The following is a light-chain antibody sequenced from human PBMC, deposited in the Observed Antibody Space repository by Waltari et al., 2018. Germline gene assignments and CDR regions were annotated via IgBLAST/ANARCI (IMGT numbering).Light chain of an antibody. CDR3: SSYSSSSPLWV. CDR2: EVS. V-gene: IGLV2-14*01. Sequence: QSALTQPASVSGSPGQSITIPCTVTSSDVGGHNYVSWYQQYPGKAPKVIIYEVSNRPSGVSNRFSGSKSGNTASLTISGLQAEDEADYYCSSYSSSSPLWVFGGGTKLTVL. CDR1: SSDVGGHNY. J-gene: IGLJ3*02.